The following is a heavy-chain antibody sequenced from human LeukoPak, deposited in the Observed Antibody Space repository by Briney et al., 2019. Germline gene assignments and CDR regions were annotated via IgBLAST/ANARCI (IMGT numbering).Heavy chain of an antibody. CDR2: ISGSGGST. Sequence: GRSLSLSRAPSGFTFSSYAMSWVRQAPGKGLERVSAISGSGGSTYYADSVKGRFTISRDNSKNTLYLQMNSLRAEDTAVYYCAKFGNSQYCSSTSCPFDYWGQGTLVTVSS. D-gene: IGHD2-2*01. J-gene: IGHJ4*02. CDR1: GFTFSSYA. V-gene: IGHV3-23*01. CDR3: AKFGNSQYCSSTSCPFDY.